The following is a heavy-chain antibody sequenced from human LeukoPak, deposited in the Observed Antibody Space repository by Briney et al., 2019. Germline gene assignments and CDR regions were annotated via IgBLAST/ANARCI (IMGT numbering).Heavy chain of an antibody. CDR1: GGSISSGDYY. Sequence: PSETLSLTCTVSGGSISSGDYYWTWIRQPPGKGLEWIGYIYYSGSAYYNPSLKSRVTLSVDTSKSQFSLKLSSVTAADTAVYYCARVPRHWGSDAFDIWGQGTTVTVSS. CDR3: ARVPRHWGSDAFDI. D-gene: IGHD7-27*01. V-gene: IGHV4-30-4*01. J-gene: IGHJ3*02. CDR2: IYYSGSA.